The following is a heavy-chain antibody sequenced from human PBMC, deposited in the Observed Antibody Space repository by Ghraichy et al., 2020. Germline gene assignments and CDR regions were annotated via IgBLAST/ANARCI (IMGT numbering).Heavy chain of an antibody. J-gene: IGHJ3*02. CDR2: ISSSCSTI. Sequence: GGSLRLSCAASGFTFSDYYMSWIRQAPGKGLEWVSYISSSCSTIYYADSVKGRFTISRDNAKNSLYLQMNSLRAEDMAVYYCASLFWSDAFDIWGQGTMVTVSS. CDR1: GFTFSDYY. CDR3: ASLFWSDAFDI. D-gene: IGHD3-3*01. V-gene: IGHV3-11*01.